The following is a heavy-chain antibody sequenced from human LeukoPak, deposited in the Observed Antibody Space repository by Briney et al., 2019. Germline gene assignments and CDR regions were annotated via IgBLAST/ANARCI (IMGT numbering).Heavy chain of an antibody. Sequence: GGSLRLSCAASGFTFSSYWMSWVRQAPGKGLEWVANIKQDGSEKYYVDSVKGRFTISRDNAKNSLYLQMNSLRAEDTAVYYCARVGPTMVRGVIPLNWFDPWGQGTLVTVSS. J-gene: IGHJ5*02. CDR1: GFTFSSYW. D-gene: IGHD3-10*01. CDR2: IKQDGSEK. CDR3: ARVGPTMVRGVIPLNWFDP. V-gene: IGHV3-7*01.